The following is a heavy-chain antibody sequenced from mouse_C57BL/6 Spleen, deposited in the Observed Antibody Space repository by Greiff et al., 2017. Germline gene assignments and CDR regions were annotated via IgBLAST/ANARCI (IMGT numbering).Heavy chain of an antibody. J-gene: IGHJ1*03. D-gene: IGHD6-1*01. CDR3: TRENGQCWSFDV. Sequence: EVMLVESGEGLVKPGGSLKLSCAASGFTFSSYAMSWVRQTPEKRLEWVAYISSGGDYIYYADTVKGRFTISRDNARNTLYLQMSSLKSEDTAMYYCTRENGQCWSFDVWGTGTTVTVSS. V-gene: IGHV5-9-1*02. CDR2: ISSGGDYI. CDR1: GFTFSSYA.